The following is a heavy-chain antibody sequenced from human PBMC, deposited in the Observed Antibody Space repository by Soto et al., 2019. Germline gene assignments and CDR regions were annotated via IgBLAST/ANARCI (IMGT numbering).Heavy chain of an antibody. Sequence: QVQLVQSGAEVKKPGASVKVSCKASGYTFTSYDINWVRQATGQGLEWMGWMNPNSGNTGYAQKFQGRVTMTRNTSXSXAYMELRSLRSEDTAVYYCARAHYYDSSGYYPNFDYWGQGTLVTVSS. CDR1: GYTFTSYD. J-gene: IGHJ4*02. D-gene: IGHD3-22*01. V-gene: IGHV1-8*01. CDR2: MNPNSGNT. CDR3: ARAHYYDSSGYYPNFDY.